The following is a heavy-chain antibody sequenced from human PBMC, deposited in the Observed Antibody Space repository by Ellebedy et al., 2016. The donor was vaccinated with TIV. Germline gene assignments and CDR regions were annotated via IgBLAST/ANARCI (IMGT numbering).Heavy chain of an antibody. Sequence: MPGGSLRLSCAVYGGSFSGYYWSWIRQPPGKGLEWMGEINHSGSTNYNPSLKSRVTISVDTSKNQFSLKLSSVTAADTAVYYCAMWEGGSGYFASWGQGTLVTVSS. CDR2: INHSGST. J-gene: IGHJ4*02. CDR3: AMWEGGSGYFAS. D-gene: IGHD1-26*01. V-gene: IGHV4-34*01. CDR1: GGSFSGYY.